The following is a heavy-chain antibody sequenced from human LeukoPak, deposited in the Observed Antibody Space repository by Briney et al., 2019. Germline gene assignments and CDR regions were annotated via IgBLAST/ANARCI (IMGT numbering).Heavy chain of an antibody. CDR2: ISGSGGST. D-gene: IGHD3-16*02. J-gene: IGHJ4*02. CDR3: AKEGPYDYVWGSYRYTGGY. Sequence: PGGSLRLSCAASGFTFSSYAMSWVRQAPGKGLEWVSAISGSGGSTYYADSVKGRFTISRDNSKNTLYLQMNSLRAEDTAVYYCAKEGPYDYVWGSYRYTGGYWGQGTLVTVSS. V-gene: IGHV3-23*01. CDR1: GFTFSSYA.